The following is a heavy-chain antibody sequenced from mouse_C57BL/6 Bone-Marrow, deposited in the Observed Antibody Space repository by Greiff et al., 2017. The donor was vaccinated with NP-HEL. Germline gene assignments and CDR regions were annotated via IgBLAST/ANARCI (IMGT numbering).Heavy chain of an antibody. J-gene: IGHJ4*01. CDR3: ARYIVITLDY. CDR1: GFTFTDYY. V-gene: IGHV7-3*01. CDR2: IRNKANGYTT. D-gene: IGHD2-4*01. Sequence: EVKLQESGGGLVQPGGSLSLSCAASGFTFTDYYMSWVRQPPGKALEWLGFIRNKANGYTTEYSASVKGRFTISRDNSQSILYLQMNALRAEDSATYYCARYIVITLDYWGQGTSVTVSS.